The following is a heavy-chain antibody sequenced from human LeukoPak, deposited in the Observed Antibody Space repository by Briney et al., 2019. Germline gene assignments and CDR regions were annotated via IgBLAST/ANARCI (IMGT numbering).Heavy chain of an antibody. D-gene: IGHD3-22*01. CDR3: ARDPGAEYYDSSGYYWFDP. V-gene: IGHV1-69*01. Sequence: SVKVSCKAPGGTFSSYAISWVRQAPGQGLEWMGGIIPIFGTANYAQKFQGRVTITADESTSTAYMELSSLRSEDTAVYYCARDPGAEYYDSSGYYWFDPWGQGTLVTVSS. J-gene: IGHJ5*02. CDR2: IIPIFGTA. CDR1: GGTFSSYA.